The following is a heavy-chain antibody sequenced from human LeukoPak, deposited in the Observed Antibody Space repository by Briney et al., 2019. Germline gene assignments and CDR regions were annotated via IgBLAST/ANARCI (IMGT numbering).Heavy chain of an antibody. CDR3: AAPGYCSSTSCQALGAFDI. CDR1: GFTFISSA. D-gene: IGHD2-2*01. CDR2: IVVGSGNT. J-gene: IGHJ3*02. Sequence: SVKVSCKASGFTFISSAMQWVRQARGQRLEWIGWIVVGSGNTNYAQKFQERVTITRDMSTSTAYMELSSLRSEDTAVYYCAAPGYCSSTSCQALGAFDIWGQGTMVTVSS. V-gene: IGHV1-58*02.